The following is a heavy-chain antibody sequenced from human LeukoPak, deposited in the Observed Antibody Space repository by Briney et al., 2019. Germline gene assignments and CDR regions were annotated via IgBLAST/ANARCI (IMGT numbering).Heavy chain of an antibody. J-gene: IGHJ4*02. V-gene: IGHV3-30*02. CDR3: ARVPSDSFDY. CDR1: GFTFSSYG. CDR2: IRYDGSNK. Sequence: GGSLRLSCAASGFTFSSYGMHWVRQAPGKGLEWVAFIRYDGSNKYYADSVRGRFTISRDNSKNTLYLQMNSLRAEDTAVYYCARVPSDSFDYWGQGTLVTVSS.